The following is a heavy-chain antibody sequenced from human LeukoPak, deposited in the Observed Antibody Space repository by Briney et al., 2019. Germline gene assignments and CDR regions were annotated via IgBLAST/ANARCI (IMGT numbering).Heavy chain of an antibody. CDR3: AKDPRAVAGRGKQFDP. CDR2: ISGSGGST. J-gene: IGHJ5*02. CDR1: GFTLSSYT. Sequence: PGGSLRLPCAASGFTLSSYTMSWVRQAPGKGLEWVSSISGSGGSTYYADSVKGRFTTSRDNSMNTLYLQMNSLRAEDTAVYYCAKDPRAVAGRGKQFDPWGQGTLVTVSS. V-gene: IGHV3-23*01. D-gene: IGHD6-19*01.